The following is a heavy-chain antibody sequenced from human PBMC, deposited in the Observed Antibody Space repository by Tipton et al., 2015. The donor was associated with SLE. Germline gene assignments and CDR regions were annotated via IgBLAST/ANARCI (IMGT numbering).Heavy chain of an antibody. CDR2: ISSSSSTI. J-gene: IGHJ4*02. CDR3: ARDEATRFDY. D-gene: IGHD2-15*01. Sequence: SLRLSCAASGFTFSSYSMNWVRQAPGKGLEWVSYISSSSSTIYYADSVKGRFTISRDNAKNSLYLQMNGLRAEDTAVYYCARDEATRFDYWGQGTLVTVSS. CDR1: GFTFSSYS. V-gene: IGHV3-48*01.